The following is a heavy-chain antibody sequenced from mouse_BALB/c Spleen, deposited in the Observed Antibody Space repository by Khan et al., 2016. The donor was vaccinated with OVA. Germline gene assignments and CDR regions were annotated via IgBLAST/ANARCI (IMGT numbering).Heavy chain of an antibody. Sequence: QIQLVQSGPDLKKPGETVKISCKASGYTFTNYGINWVKQAPGKGLKWMGWIYTYTGEPTYADDFKGRFAFSLDTSASTAYLQINHRTNDDTAQYVCAREVRRAIDYWGQGTSVTVSS. V-gene: IGHV9-3-1*01. CDR3: AREVRRAIDY. CDR1: GYTFTNYG. D-gene: IGHD2-14*01. CDR2: IYTYTGEP. J-gene: IGHJ4*01.